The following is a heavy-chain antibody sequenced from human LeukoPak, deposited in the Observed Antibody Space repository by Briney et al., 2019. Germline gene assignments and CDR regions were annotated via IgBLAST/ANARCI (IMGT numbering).Heavy chain of an antibody. CDR3: ATGGYDILTGYYGDARRGYYFDY. D-gene: IGHD3-9*01. Sequence: ASVTVSCKVSGYTLTELSMHWVRQAPGKGLEWMGGFDPEDGETIYAQKFQGRVTMTEDTSTDTAYMELSSLRSEDTAVYYCATGGYDILTGYYGDARRGYYFDYWGQGTLVTVSS. CDR2: FDPEDGET. CDR1: GYTLTELS. V-gene: IGHV1-24*01. J-gene: IGHJ4*02.